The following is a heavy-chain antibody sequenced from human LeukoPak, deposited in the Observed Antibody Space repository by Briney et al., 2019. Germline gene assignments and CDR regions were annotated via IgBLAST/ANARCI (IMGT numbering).Heavy chain of an antibody. CDR3: AKLPVSYSSGWSNFDY. Sequence: GGSLRLSCAASGFTFSSYAMSWVRQAPGKGLEWVSGISGSGGSTYYADSVKGRFTISRDNSKNTLYLQMNSLRAEDTAIYYCAKLPVSYSSGWSNFDYWGQGALVIVSS. J-gene: IGHJ4*02. D-gene: IGHD6-19*01. CDR2: ISGSGGST. CDR1: GFTFSSYA. V-gene: IGHV3-23*01.